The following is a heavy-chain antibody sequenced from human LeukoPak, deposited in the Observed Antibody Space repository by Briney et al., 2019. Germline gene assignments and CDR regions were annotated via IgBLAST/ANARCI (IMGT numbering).Heavy chain of an antibody. Sequence: GGSLRLSCAASGFSFSCFAMTWVRQAPGKGLEWVSPITGGHYPTYNTDSVKGRFTISRDNSKNTLYLQMNSLRADDTAVYYCTKDPNGDYVGAFEPWGQGTLVTVSS. V-gene: IGHV3-23*01. CDR1: GFSFSCFA. CDR3: TKDPNGDYVGAFEP. D-gene: IGHD4-17*01. CDR2: ITGGHYPT. J-gene: IGHJ5*02.